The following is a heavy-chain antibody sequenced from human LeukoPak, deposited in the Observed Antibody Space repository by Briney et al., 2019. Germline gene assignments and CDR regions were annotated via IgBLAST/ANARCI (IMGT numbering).Heavy chain of an antibody. J-gene: IGHJ4*03. D-gene: IGHD1-1*01. CDR2: INHRGDT. CDR1: GGSFSAYY. Sequence: SETLSLTCAVYGGSFSAYYWSWIRQSPGKGLEWIAEINHRGDTNYNPSVKSRVSISVDTSKNQFSLKVTSLTAADTAVYYCARGPTISETGYFDYWGQGTLITVSS. CDR3: ARGPTISETGYFDY. V-gene: IGHV4-34*01.